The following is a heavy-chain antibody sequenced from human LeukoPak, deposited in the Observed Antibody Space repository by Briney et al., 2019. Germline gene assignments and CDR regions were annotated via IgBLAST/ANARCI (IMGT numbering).Heavy chain of an antibody. D-gene: IGHD1-1*01. CDR3: ARDLVGTTKHYYYGMDV. CDR1: GFTFSSYG. J-gene: IGHJ6*04. CDR2: IWYDGSDK. V-gene: IGHV3-33*01. Sequence: GGSLRLSCAASGFTFSSYGMHWVRQAPGKGLEWVAVIWYDGSDKYYADSVKGRFTISRDNSKNTLYLQMNSLRAEDTAAYYCARDLVGTTKHYYYGMDVWGKGTTVTVSS.